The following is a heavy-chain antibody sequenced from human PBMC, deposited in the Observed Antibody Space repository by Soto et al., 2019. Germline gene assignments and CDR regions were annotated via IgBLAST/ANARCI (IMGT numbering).Heavy chain of an antibody. CDR3: ARTTNDYGDRH. Sequence: QVQLVQSGAEVKKPGASVKVSCKASGYTFTSYDINWVRQATGQGLEWMGWMNPDSGNTGYAQKFQGRVTMTRNTSMTTSYMELRSLRSEEPAVYYCARTTNDYGDRHWGQGTLVTVSS. D-gene: IGHD4-17*01. J-gene: IGHJ4*02. CDR2: MNPDSGNT. V-gene: IGHV1-8*01. CDR1: GYTFTSYD.